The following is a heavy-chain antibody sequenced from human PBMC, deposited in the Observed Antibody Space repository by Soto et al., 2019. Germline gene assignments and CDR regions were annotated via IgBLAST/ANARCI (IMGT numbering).Heavy chain of an antibody. CDR1: GYTFTSYG. CDR3: ARVVAGAAMIVVVNNWFDP. Sequence: GASVKVSCKASGYTFTSYGISWVRQAPGQGLEWMGWISAYNGNTNYAQKLQGRVTMTTDTSTSTAYMELRSLRSDDTAVYCCARVVAGAAMIVVVNNWFDPWGQGTLVTVSS. V-gene: IGHV1-18*04. J-gene: IGHJ5*02. D-gene: IGHD3-22*01. CDR2: ISAYNGNT.